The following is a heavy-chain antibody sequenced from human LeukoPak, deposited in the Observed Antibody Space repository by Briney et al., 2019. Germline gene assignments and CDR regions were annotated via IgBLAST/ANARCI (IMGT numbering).Heavy chain of an antibody. CDR2: MNPNSGNT. CDR3: ALLYYYDSSGYYYGGWFDP. D-gene: IGHD3-22*01. V-gene: IGHV1-8*01. CDR1: GYTFTSYD. Sequence: ASVKVSCKASGYTFTSYDINWVRRATGQGLEWMGWMNPNSGNTGYAQKFQGRVTMTRNTSISTAYMELSSLRSEDTAVYYCALLYYYDSSGYYYGGWFDPWGQGTLVTVSS. J-gene: IGHJ5*02.